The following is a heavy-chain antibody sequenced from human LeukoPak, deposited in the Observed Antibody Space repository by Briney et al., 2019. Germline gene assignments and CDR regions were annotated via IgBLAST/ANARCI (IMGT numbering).Heavy chain of an antibody. V-gene: IGHV3-21*01. J-gene: IGHJ6*03. CDR3: ATVTKNYYYYMDV. Sequence: PGGSLRLSCAASGFTFSRNSMNWVRQAPGKGLEWVSSISTSSSYIDYADSVKGRFTISRDNAKNSLYLQMNSLRAEDTAVYYCATVTKNYYYYMDVWGKGTTVTVSS. D-gene: IGHD4-11*01. CDR2: ISTSSSYI. CDR1: GFTFSRNS.